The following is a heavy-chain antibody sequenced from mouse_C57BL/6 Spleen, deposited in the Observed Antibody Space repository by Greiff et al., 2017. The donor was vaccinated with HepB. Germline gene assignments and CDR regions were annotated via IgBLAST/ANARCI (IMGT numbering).Heavy chain of an antibody. D-gene: IGHD3-2*02. V-gene: IGHV1-18*01. CDR1: GYTFTDYN. J-gene: IGHJ4*01. CDR2: INPNNGGT. Sequence: EVQLQQSGPELVKPGASVKIPCKASGYTFTDYNMDWVKQSHGKSLEWIGDINPNNGGTIYNQKFKGKATLTVDKSSSTAYMELRSLTSEDTAVYYCARRNSSYYAMDYWGQGTSVTVSS. CDR3: ARRNSSYYAMDY.